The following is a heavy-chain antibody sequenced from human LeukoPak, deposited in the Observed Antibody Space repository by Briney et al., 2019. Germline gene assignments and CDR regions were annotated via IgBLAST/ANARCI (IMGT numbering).Heavy chain of an antibody. CDR3: AKGLGKFDY. D-gene: IGHD7-27*01. Sequence: GGSLRLSCAASGFTFSNFAMSWVRQAPGKGLEWVSTLTGSGSHIYYADSVKGRFTISRDNSKNTLYLQMSSLRAEDTAVYYCAKGLGKFDYWGQGTLVTVSS. CDR1: GFTFSNFA. V-gene: IGHV3-23*01. CDR2: LTGSGSHI. J-gene: IGHJ4*02.